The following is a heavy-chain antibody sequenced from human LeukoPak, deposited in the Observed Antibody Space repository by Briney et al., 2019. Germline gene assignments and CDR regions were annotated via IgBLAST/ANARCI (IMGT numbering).Heavy chain of an antibody. J-gene: IGHJ4*02. CDR3: AKSSGRGAYHLDY. D-gene: IGHD3-10*01. Sequence: PGTSLRLSCAASGFTFSSYGIHWVRQAPGKGLEWGAVISYDGGNKYYADSVKGRFTISRDNSKNTLYLQMNALRAEDTAVYYCAKSSGRGAYHLDYWGQGTLVTVSS. CDR2: ISYDGGNK. CDR1: GFTFSSYG. V-gene: IGHV3-30*18.